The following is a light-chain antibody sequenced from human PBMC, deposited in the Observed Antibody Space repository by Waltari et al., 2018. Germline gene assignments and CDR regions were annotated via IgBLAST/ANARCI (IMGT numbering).Light chain of an antibody. J-gene: IGKJ4*01. V-gene: IGKV3-11*01. CDR2: DAY. CDR1: QSVSSY. Sequence: EIVLTQSPATLSLSPGERATLSCRASQSVSSYLAWYQQKPGQAPRLLIYDAYNRATGIPARFSGSGSGTDFTLTIISLEPEDFAVYYCQQRSNWPLTFGGGTKVEIK. CDR3: QQRSNWPLT.